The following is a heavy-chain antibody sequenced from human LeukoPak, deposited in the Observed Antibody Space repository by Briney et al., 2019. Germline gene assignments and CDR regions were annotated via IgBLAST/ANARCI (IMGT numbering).Heavy chain of an antibody. J-gene: IGHJ5*02. CDR1: GFTFSSYS. D-gene: IGHD3-9*01. CDR3: ARAGSYYDILTGQNWFDP. Sequence: GGSLRLSCAASGFTFSSYSMNWVRQAPGKGLEWVSYISSSSSTIYYADSLKGRFTISRDNAKNSLYLQMNSLRTEDTAVYYCARAGSYYDILTGQNWFDPWGQGTLVTVSS. CDR2: ISSSSSTI. V-gene: IGHV3-48*01.